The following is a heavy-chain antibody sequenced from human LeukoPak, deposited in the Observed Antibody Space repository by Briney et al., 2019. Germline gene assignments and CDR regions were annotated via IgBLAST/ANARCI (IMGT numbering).Heavy chain of an antibody. V-gene: IGHV1-69*01. CDR2: IIPIFGTA. J-gene: IGHJ4*02. CDR1: GGTFSSYA. Sequence: SVKVSCKASGGTFSSYAISWVRQAPGQGLEWMGGIIPIFGTANYVQKFQGRVTITADESTSTAYMELSSLRSEDTAVYYCARVVCGGDCSARRIGPFDYWGQGTLVTVSS. D-gene: IGHD2-21*02. CDR3: ARVVCGGDCSARRIGPFDY.